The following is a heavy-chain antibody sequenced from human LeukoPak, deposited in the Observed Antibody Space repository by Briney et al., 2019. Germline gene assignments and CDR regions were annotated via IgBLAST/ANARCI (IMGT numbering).Heavy chain of an antibody. CDR3: ARSIPSSSSKLFDY. D-gene: IGHD6-6*01. J-gene: IGHJ4*02. CDR1: GYTFTGYY. CDR2: INPNSGGT. V-gene: IGHV1-2*02. Sequence: ASVKVSCKASGYTFTGYYMHWVRQAPGQGLEWMGWINPNSGGTNYAQKFRGRVTMTRDTSISTAYMELSRLRSDDTAVYYCARSIPSSSSKLFDYWGQGTLVTVSS.